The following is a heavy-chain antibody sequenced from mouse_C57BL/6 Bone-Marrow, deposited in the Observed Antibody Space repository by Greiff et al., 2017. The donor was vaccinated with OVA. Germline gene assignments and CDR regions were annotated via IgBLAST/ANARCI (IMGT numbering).Heavy chain of an antibody. V-gene: IGHV1-55*01. D-gene: IGHD1-1*01. CDR3: ARFPLYYYGSSPFDY. CDR1: GYTFTSYW. Sequence: QVQLQQPGAELVKPGASVKMSCKASGYTFTSYWITWVKQRPGQGLEWIGDIYPGSGSTNYNEKFKSKATLTVDTSSSTAYMQLSSLTSEDSAVYYCARFPLYYYGSSPFDYWGQGTTLTVSS. J-gene: IGHJ2*01. CDR2: IYPGSGST.